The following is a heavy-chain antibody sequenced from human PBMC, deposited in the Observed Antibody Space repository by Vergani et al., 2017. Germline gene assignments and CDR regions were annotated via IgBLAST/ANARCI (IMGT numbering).Heavy chain of an antibody. J-gene: IGHJ1*01. V-gene: IGHV3-30*03. Sequence: QVHLVESGGGVVQPGRSLRLSCVVSGLTSSYYGMHWVRQAPGKGLEWVAVISYDGTQKYYADSVKGRFTISRDNSKSTLYLQMNSLRTEDTAVYYCATKRCGTPGCQIGYFREWGQGTLVTVSS. CDR1: GLTSSYYG. CDR3: ATKRCGTPGCQIGYFRE. CDR2: ISYDGTQK. D-gene: IGHD1-1*01.